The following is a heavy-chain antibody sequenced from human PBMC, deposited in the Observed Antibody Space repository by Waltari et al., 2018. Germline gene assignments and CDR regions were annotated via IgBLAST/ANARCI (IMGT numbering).Heavy chain of an antibody. CDR2: IRGSGAAA. D-gene: IGHD2-15*01. V-gene: IGHV3-23*01. J-gene: IGHJ4*02. Sequence: VLLLESGGGLVQPGGSLRLSCAASGFTFVNYPMTWVRQAPGKGLEWVSAIRGSGAAAYYADSVKGRFTISRDNSKNTLYLQMNSLRADDTAVYYCAKGGYGTNWWSGWDWGQGTLVTVSS. CDR1: GFTFVNYP. CDR3: AKGGYGTNWWSGWD.